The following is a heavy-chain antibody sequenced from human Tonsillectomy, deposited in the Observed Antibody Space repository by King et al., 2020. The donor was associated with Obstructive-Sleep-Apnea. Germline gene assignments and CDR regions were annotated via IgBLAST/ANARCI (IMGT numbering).Heavy chain of an antibody. D-gene: IGHD3-22*01. CDR1: GGSINSSSYF. J-gene: IGHJ4*02. V-gene: IGHV4-39*07. Sequence: QLQESGPGLVKPSETLSLTCTVSGGSINSSSYFWGWIRQPPVKGLEWIGSIYYSGSTYYNSSLKSRVTISVDTSKNQFSLKLSSVTAAATAVYYCARGTRSGYYEFYFDSWGQGTLVTVSS. CDR3: ARGTRSGYYEFYFDS. CDR2: IYYSGST.